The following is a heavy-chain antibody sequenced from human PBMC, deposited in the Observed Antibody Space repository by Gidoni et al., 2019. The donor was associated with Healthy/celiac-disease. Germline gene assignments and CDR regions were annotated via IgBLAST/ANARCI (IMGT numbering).Heavy chain of an antibody. CDR2: INHSGST. D-gene: IGHD2-2*01. CDR1: GGSCSGYD. J-gene: IGHJ6*02. V-gene: IGHV4-34*01. CDR3: ARGPSSTSSEGGYYYGMDV. Sequence: QVQLQQWGAGLLKPSETLSLPCAVYGGSCSGYDWSWIRQPPGKGLEWIWEINHSGSTNYNPPLQSRVTISVDTSKNQFSLKLSSVTAADTAVYYCARGPSSTSSEGGYYYGMDVWGQGTTVTVSS.